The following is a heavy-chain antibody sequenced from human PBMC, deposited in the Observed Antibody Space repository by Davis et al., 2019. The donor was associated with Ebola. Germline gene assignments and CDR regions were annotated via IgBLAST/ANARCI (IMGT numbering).Heavy chain of an antibody. D-gene: IGHD3-3*01. CDR1: GGSFSGYY. CDR3: ARGKVWSGYSFDY. J-gene: IGHJ4*02. Sequence: MPSETLSLTCAVYGGSFSGYYWSWIRQPPGKGLEWIGEINHIGSTNYNPSLKSRVTISVDTSKNQFSLKLSSVTAADTAVYYCARGKVWSGYSFDYWGQGTLVTVSS. V-gene: IGHV4-34*01. CDR2: INHIGST.